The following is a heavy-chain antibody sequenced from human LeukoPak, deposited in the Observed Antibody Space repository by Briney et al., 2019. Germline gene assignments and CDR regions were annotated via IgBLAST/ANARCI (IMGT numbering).Heavy chain of an antibody. Sequence: GASVKVSCKVSGYTLTELSMHWVRQAPGKGLEWMGGFDPEDGETIYAQKFLGRVTMTEDTSTDTAYMELSSLRSVDTAVYYCAKPTHVRGGPWFDPWGQGTLVTVSS. CDR3: AKPTHVRGGPWFDP. D-gene: IGHD1-14*01. J-gene: IGHJ5*02. V-gene: IGHV1-24*01. CDR1: GYTLTELS. CDR2: FDPEDGET.